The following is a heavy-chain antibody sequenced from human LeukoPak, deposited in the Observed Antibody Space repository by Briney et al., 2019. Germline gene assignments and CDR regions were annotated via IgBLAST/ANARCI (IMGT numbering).Heavy chain of an antibody. CDR1: GFTFSRNS. J-gene: IGHJ4*02. D-gene: IGHD5-18*01. CDR3: ARGSWIQLWSKNYYFDY. V-gene: IGHV3-21*01. Sequence: GGSLRLSCAASGFTFSRNSVNWVRQAPGKGLEWVSSISTSSNYIYYADSVKGRFTISRDNAKNSLYLQMNSLRAEDTAVYYCARGSWIQLWSKNYYFDYWGQGTLVTVSS. CDR2: ISTSSNYI.